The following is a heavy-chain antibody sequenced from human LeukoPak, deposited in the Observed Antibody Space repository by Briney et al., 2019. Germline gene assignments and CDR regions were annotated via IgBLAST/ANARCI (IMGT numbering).Heavy chain of an antibody. Sequence: GASVKVSCKASGYTFTGYYMHWVRQAPGQGLEWMGWINPNSGGTNYAQKFQGRVTMTRDTSISTAYMELSRLRSDDTAVYYCARVPHCSSTSCPIPRGYYFDYWGQGTLVTVSS. CDR2: INPNSGGT. V-gene: IGHV1-2*02. CDR1: GYTFTGYY. CDR3: ARVPHCSSTSCPIPRGYYFDY. J-gene: IGHJ4*02. D-gene: IGHD2-2*01.